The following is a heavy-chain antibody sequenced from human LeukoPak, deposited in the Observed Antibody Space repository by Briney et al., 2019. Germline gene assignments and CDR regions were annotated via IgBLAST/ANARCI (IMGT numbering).Heavy chain of an antibody. D-gene: IGHD5-18*01. CDR3: ARTESGYSYGYTYYYYGMDV. Sequence: GASVKVSCKASGYTFTGYYMHWVRQAPGQGLEWMGWINPNSGGTNYAQKFQGRVTMTRDTSISTAYMELSRLRSDDTAVYYCARTESGYSYGYTYYYYGMDVWGQGTTVTVSS. CDR1: GYTFTGYY. J-gene: IGHJ6*02. V-gene: IGHV1-2*02. CDR2: INPNSGGT.